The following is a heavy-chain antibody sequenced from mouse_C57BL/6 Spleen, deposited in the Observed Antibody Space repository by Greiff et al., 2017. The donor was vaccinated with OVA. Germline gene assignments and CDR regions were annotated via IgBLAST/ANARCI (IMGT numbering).Heavy chain of an antibody. V-gene: IGHV2-2*01. CDR2: IWSGGST. J-gene: IGHJ4*01. Sequence: VKLMESGPGLVQPSQSLSITCTVSGFSLTSYGVHWVRQSPGKGLEWLGVIWSGGSTDYNAAFISRLSISKDNSKSQVFFKMNSLQADDTAIYYCANAYYSNYGGAMDYWGQGTSVTVSS. CDR1: GFSLTSYG. D-gene: IGHD2-5*01. CDR3: ANAYYSNYGGAMDY.